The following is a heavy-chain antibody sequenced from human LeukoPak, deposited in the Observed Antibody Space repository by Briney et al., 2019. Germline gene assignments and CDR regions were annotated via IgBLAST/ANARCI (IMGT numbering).Heavy chain of an antibody. V-gene: IGHV4-4*02. CDR2: IYHSGST. J-gene: IGHJ1*01. CDR3: AANGWYCLDH. CDR1: GASITNDNW. D-gene: IGHD6-19*01. Sequence: SGTLSLTCSVSGASITNDNWWSWVRQTPGKGLEWIGEIYHSGSTSYNPSLKNRVTISVDKSNNRFSLRLTSVTAADTAMYYCAANGWYCLDHWGQGALVTVSS.